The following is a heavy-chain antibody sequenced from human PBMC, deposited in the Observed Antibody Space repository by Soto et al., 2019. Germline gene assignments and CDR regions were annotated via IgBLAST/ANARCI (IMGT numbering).Heavy chain of an antibody. CDR3: AHISMKAGIFGVADGFKFDP. CDR2: IDWNDDK. V-gene: IGHV2-5*01. Sequence: AGPTLVNPTPTLTLTCTFSGFSLSTSGVGVGWIRQPPGKALERLALIDWNDDKRYSQSLKRRVTITKDTSKNQVVLTMTNMDPVDTATYYCAHISMKAGIFGVADGFKFDPWVQGTLVTVSS. J-gene: IGHJ5*02. CDR1: GFSLSTSGVG. D-gene: IGHD3-3*01.